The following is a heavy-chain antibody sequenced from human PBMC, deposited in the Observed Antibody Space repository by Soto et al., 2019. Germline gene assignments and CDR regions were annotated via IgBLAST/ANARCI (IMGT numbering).Heavy chain of an antibody. Sequence: GGSLGLSCAASGFTFSSYWMSWVRQAPGKGLEWVANIKQDGSEKYYVDSVKGRFTISRDNAKNSLYLQMNSLRAEDTAVYYCARDPGIAVAGTYDYWGQGTLVTVSS. J-gene: IGHJ4*02. CDR1: GFTFSSYW. CDR2: IKQDGSEK. D-gene: IGHD6-19*01. CDR3: ARDPGIAVAGTYDY. V-gene: IGHV3-7*01.